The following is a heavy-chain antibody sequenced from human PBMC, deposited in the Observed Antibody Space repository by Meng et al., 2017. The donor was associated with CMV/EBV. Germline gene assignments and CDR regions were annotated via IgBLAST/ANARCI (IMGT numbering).Heavy chain of an antibody. CDR3: ARDAGHYDILTGYSY. CDR2: IYYSGST. Sequence: QLPLPGAGPGPVKPSETLSLTCTVSGGSISSSSYYWGWIRQPPGKGLEWIGSIYYSGSTYYNPSLKSRVTISVDTSKNQFSLKLSSVTAADTAVYYCARDAGHYDILTGYSYWGQGTLVTVSS. CDR1: GGSISSSSYY. D-gene: IGHD3-9*01. V-gene: IGHV4-39*07. J-gene: IGHJ4*02.